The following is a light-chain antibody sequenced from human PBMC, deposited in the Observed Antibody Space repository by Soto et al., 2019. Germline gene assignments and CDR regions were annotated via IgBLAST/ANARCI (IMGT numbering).Light chain of an antibody. CDR1: SSDVGGYNY. CDR3: SSYTRSSTRV. J-gene: IGLJ3*02. V-gene: IGLV2-14*01. Sequence: QSVLTQPASVSGSPGQSITISCTGTSSDVGGYNYVSWYHQHPGKAPKLMIYEVSNRPSGVSNRFSCSKSGNTASLTISGLQAEDAADYYCSSYTRSSTRVFGGGTKLTVL. CDR2: EVS.